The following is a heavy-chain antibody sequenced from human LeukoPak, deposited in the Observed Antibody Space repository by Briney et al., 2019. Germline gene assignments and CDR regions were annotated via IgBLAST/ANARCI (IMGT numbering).Heavy chain of an antibody. V-gene: IGHV1-69*13. J-gene: IGHJ4*02. CDR1: GGTFSTYA. Sequence: ASVKVSCKASGGTFSTYALSWVRQAPGQGLEWMGGIIPIFGTANYAQKFQGRVTITADESTSTAYMELRSLRSDDTAVYYCARVHCSSTSCYYFDYWGQGTLVTVSS. D-gene: IGHD2-2*01. CDR3: ARVHCSSTSCYYFDY. CDR2: IIPIFGTA.